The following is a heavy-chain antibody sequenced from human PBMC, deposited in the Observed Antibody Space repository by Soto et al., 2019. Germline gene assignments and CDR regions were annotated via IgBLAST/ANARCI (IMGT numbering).Heavy chain of an antibody. J-gene: IGHJ4*02. CDR2: IYYSGST. D-gene: IGHD4-17*01. CDR3: ARESGDYVVDY. Sequence: LSLTCTVSGGSVSSGSYYWSWIRQPPGKGLEWIGYIYYSGSTNYNPSLKSRVTISVDTSKNQFSLKLSSVTAADTAVYYCARESGDYVVDYWGQGTLVTVSS. V-gene: IGHV4-61*01. CDR1: GGSVSSGSYY.